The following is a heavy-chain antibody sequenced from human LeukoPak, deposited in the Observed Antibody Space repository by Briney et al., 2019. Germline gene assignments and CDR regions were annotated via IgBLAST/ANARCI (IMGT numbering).Heavy chain of an antibody. J-gene: IGHJ5*02. Sequence: GGSLRLSCAASGFTFSSYSMNWVRQARGKGLEWVSSISSSSSYIYYADSVKGRFTISTDNAKNSLYLQMNSLRAEDTAVYYCARDSRSEYYYGSGSSDWFDPWGQGTLVTVSS. CDR1: GFTFSSYS. V-gene: IGHV3-21*01. CDR3: ARDSRSEYYYGSGSSDWFDP. D-gene: IGHD3-10*01. CDR2: ISSSSSYI.